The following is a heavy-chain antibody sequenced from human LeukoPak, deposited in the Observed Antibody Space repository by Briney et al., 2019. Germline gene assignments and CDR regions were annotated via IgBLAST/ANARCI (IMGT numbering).Heavy chain of an antibody. J-gene: IGHJ4*02. CDR1: GFIFSDYF. V-gene: IGHV3-11*03. CDR2: ISSNSKNT. D-gene: IGHD6-19*01. CDR3: ARHGSGWSFDY. Sequence: GGSLRLSCAASGFIFSDYFMSWIRQAPGKGLEWISYISSNSKNTKYADSVKGRFTISRDNAKKSLYLQMNSLRAEDTAVYYCARHGSGWSFDYWGQGTLVTVSS.